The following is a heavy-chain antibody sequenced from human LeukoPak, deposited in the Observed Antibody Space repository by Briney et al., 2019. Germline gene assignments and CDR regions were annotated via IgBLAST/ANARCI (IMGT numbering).Heavy chain of an antibody. J-gene: IGHJ4*02. CDR3: ARDNADGYNADY. CDR1: GHTFTGYY. Sequence: APVKVSCKASGHTFTGYYMHWVRQAPGQGLEWMGWINPNSGGTNYAQKFQGRVTMTRDTSISTAYMELSRLRSDDTAVYYCARDNADGYNADYWGQGTLVTVSS. V-gene: IGHV1-2*02. CDR2: INPNSGGT. D-gene: IGHD5-24*01.